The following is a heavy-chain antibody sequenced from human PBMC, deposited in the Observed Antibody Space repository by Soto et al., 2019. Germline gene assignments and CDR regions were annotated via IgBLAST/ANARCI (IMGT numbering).Heavy chain of an antibody. J-gene: IGHJ4*02. CDR3: ASGFDDSSGYYGALGY. CDR1: GASIGSVAYY. D-gene: IGHD3-22*01. V-gene: IGHV4-30-4*01. CDR2: MYYTGST. Sequence: SETLSLTCTVSGASIGSVAYYCSWIRHPPGKGLEWVGYMYYTGSTYYNPSLKTRLSISVDPSKNHFSLRLSSVTAADTAIYYCASGFDDSSGYYGALGYWGQGVLVTVSS.